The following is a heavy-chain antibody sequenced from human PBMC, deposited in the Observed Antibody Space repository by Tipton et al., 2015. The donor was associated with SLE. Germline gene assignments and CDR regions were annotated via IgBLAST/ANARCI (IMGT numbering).Heavy chain of an antibody. CDR1: GFTFSSYA. Sequence: GSLRLSCAASGFTFSSYAMSWVRQAPGKGLEWVAFIRYDGSNKYYADSVKGRFTISRDNSKNTLYLQMNSLRAEDTAVYYCAKDWYSSGLGAFDIWGQGTMVTVSS. D-gene: IGHD6-19*01. CDR2: IRYDGSNK. J-gene: IGHJ3*02. CDR3: AKDWYSSGLGAFDI. V-gene: IGHV3-30*02.